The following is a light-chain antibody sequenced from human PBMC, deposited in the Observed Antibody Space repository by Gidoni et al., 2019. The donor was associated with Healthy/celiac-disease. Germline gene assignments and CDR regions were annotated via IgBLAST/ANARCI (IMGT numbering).Light chain of an antibody. Sequence: DTHMTQSPSSLSTSVGDSVTITCRASQSISSYLNWYQQKPGKAPKVLIYAASSLQSGVPSRFSGSGSETDFTLAIGSPQPEDFATYYCQQSYSTRHTFGGGTKVEIK. V-gene: IGKV1-39*01. CDR3: QQSYSTRHT. CDR1: QSISSY. CDR2: AAS. J-gene: IGKJ4*01.